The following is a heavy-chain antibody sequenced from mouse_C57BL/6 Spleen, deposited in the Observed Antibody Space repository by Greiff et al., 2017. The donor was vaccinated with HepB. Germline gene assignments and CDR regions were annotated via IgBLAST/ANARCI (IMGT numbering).Heavy chain of an antibody. CDR3: ARGLYGYDWYFDV. J-gene: IGHJ1*03. CDR2: ISYDGSN. CDR1: GYSITSGYY. D-gene: IGHD2-2*01. Sequence: EVKLVESGPGLVKPSQSLSLTCSVTGYSITSGYYWNWIRQFPGNKLEWMGYISYDGSNNYNPSLKNRISITRDTSKNQFFLKLNSVTTEDTATYYCARGLYGYDWYFDVWGTGTTVTVSS. V-gene: IGHV3-6*01.